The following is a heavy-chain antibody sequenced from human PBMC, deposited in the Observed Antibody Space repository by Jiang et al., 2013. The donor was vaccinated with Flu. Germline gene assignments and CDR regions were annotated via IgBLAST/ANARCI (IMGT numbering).Heavy chain of an antibody. J-gene: IGHJ6*03. Sequence: EWMGWISANNGNTNYAQKLQGRVTMTTDTSTSTVYMELRSLRSDDTAVYYCARVDSGGYYYYMDVWGKGTTVTVSS. V-gene: IGHV1-18*01. CDR3: ARVDSGGYYYYMDV. CDR2: ISANNGNT. D-gene: IGHD1-26*01.